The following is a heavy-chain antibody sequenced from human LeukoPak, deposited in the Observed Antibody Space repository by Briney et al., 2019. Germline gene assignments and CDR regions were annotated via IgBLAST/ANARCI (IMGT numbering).Heavy chain of an antibody. V-gene: IGHV1-58*02. CDR2: IVVGSGNT. Sequence: SARLSCKASGFTFTSSAMQWVRQARGQRLEWIGWIVVGSGNTNYAQKFQERVTITRGMSTSTAHMELSSLRSEDTAVYYCAARGLGYYFDYWGQGTLAPVSS. CDR1: GFTFTSSA. CDR3: AARGLGYYFDY. J-gene: IGHJ4*02. D-gene: IGHD3-10*01.